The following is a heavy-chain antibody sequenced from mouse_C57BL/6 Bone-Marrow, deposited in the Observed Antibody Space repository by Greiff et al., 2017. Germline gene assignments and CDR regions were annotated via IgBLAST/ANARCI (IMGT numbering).Heavy chain of an antibody. J-gene: IGHJ4*01. CDR1: GFTFSDYY. Sequence: EVQVVESGGGLVQPGGSLKLSCAASGFTFSDYYMYWVRQTPEKRLEWVAYISNGGGSTYYPDTVKGRFTISRDNAKNTLYLQMSRLKSEDTAMYYCARSKDYDAMDYWGQRTSVTVSS. V-gene: IGHV5-12*01. CDR3: ARSKDYDAMDY. CDR2: ISNGGGST.